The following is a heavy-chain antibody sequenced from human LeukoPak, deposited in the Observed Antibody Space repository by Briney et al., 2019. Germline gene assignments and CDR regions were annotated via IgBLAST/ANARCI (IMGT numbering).Heavy chain of an antibody. V-gene: IGHV1-8*01. CDR1: GHTFTSYD. J-gene: IGHJ6*02. CDR3: ARVLSPRFHYYYYYYGMDV. Sequence: ASVKVSCKASGHTFTSYDINWVRQATGQGLEWMGWMNPNSGNTGYAQKFQGRVTMTRNTSISTAYMELSSLRSEDTAVYYCARVLSPRFHYYYYYYGMDVWGQGTTVTVSS. D-gene: IGHD3-10*01. CDR2: MNPNSGNT.